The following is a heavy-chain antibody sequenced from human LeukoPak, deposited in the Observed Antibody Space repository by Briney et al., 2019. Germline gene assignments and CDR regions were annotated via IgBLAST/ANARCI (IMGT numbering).Heavy chain of an antibody. V-gene: IGHV3-21*01. CDR2: ISSSSSYI. J-gene: IGHJ4*02. CDR1: GFTLSSYS. D-gene: IGHD1-26*01. Sequence: GGSLRLSCAASGFTLSSYSMNWVRQAPGKGLEWVSSISSSSSYIYYADSVKGRFTISRDNAKNSLYLQMNSLRAEDTAVYYCASGGPGGSYGFDYWGQGTLVTVSS. CDR3: ASGGPGGSYGFDY.